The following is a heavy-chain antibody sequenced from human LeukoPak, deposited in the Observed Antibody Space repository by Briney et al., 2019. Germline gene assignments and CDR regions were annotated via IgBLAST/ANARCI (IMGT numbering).Heavy chain of an antibody. V-gene: IGHV4-61*01. J-gene: IGHJ3*02. CDR1: GGSVSSGSYY. CDR2: IYYSGST. Sequence: SETLSLTCTVSGGSVSSGSYYWSWIRQPPGKGLAWIGYIYYSGSTNYNPSLKSRVTISVDTSKNQFSLKLSSVTAADTAVYYCARSEGRSSFTFDIWGQGTMVTVSS. CDR3: ARSEGRSSFTFDI. D-gene: IGHD2-15*01.